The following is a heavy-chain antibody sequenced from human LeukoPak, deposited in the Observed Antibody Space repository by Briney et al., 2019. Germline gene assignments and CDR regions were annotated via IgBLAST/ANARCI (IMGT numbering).Heavy chain of an antibody. CDR1: GGTFSSYA. CDR3: ARASQGVITGYYYYYMDV. J-gene: IGHJ6*03. Sequence: SVKVSCKASGGTFSSYAISWARQAPGQGLEWMGGIIPIFGTANYAQKFQGKVTITADESTSTAYMELSSPRSEDTAVYYCARASQGVITGYYYYYMDVWGKGTTVTVSS. CDR2: IIPIFGTA. V-gene: IGHV1-69*13. D-gene: IGHD3-10*01.